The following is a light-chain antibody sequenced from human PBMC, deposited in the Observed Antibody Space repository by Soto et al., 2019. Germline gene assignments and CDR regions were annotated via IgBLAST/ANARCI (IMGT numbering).Light chain of an antibody. CDR2: DVS. CDR1: SSDIGAYNY. V-gene: IGLV2-14*01. CDR3: SSYTTSSTRV. Sequence: QSALTQPASVSGSPGQSITISCTGTSSDIGAYNYVSWYQQHPGKAPKIMIYDVSYRPSGVSSRFSGSKSDNTASLTISGLQAEDEADYYCSSYTTSSTRVFGGGTQLTVL. J-gene: IGLJ3*02.